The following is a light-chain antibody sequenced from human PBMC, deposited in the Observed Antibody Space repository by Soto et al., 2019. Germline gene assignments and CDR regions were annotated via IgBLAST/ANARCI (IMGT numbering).Light chain of an antibody. CDR2: DAS. J-gene: IGKJ1*01. CDR1: QSITSW. Sequence: DIQMTQSPSTLSSSVGDRVTITCRASQSITSWLAWYQQKPGKAPKLLLYDASSLESGVPSRFSGSGSGTEFTLTISSLQPDDFATYYCQQYNSPPWTFGQGTKVEIK. CDR3: QQYNSPPWT. V-gene: IGKV1-5*01.